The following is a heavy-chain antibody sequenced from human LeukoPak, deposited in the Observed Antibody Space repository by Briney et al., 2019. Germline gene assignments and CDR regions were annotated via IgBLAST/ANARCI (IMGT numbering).Heavy chain of an antibody. J-gene: IGHJ6*03. V-gene: IGHV4-59*01. Sequence: PSETLSLTCTVSGGSISSYYWSWIRQPPGKGLEWIGYIYYSGSTNYNPSLKSRVTISVDTSKNQFSLKLSSVTAADTAVYYCARDGPYYDFWSGQRRYYYYMDVWGKGTTVTVSS. CDR2: IYYSGST. CDR1: GGSISSYY. CDR3: ARDGPYYDFWSGQRRYYYYMDV. D-gene: IGHD3-3*01.